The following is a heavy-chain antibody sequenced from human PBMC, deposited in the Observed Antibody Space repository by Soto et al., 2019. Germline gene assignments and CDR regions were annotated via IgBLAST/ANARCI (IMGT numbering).Heavy chain of an antibody. Sequence: SETLSLTCTVSGGSISSGGYYWSWIRQHPGKGLEWIGYIYYSGSTYYNPSLKSRVTISVDTSKNQFSLKLSSVTAADTAVYYCARDTLPRGFDIWGQGTMVTVS. J-gene: IGHJ3*02. CDR1: GGSISSGGYY. CDR3: ARDTLPRGFDI. CDR2: IYYSGST. V-gene: IGHV4-31*03.